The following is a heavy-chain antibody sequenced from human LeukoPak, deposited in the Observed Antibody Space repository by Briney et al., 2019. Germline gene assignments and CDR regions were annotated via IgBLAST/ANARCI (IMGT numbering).Heavy chain of an antibody. Sequence: GASVKVSCKASGGTFSSYAISWVRQAPGQGLEWRGGIIPIFGTANYAQKFQGRVTITADESTSTAYMELSSLRSEDTAVYYCARGPHPYSGSYAIDYWGQGTLVTVSS. CDR1: GGTFSSYA. J-gene: IGHJ4*02. CDR3: ARGPHPYSGSYAIDY. V-gene: IGHV1-69*13. D-gene: IGHD1-26*01. CDR2: IIPIFGTA.